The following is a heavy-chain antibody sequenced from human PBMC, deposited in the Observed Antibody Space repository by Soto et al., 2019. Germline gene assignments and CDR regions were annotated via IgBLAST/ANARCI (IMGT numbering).Heavy chain of an antibody. CDR2: IYYSGST. CDR3: RRFSWGQPYGMDV. J-gene: IGHJ6*04. Sequence: QVQLQESGPGLVKPSETLSLPCTVSGDSISTYYWSWIRQPPGKGLEWIGYIYYSGSTNYNPTLTRVVTISVDTSKHPISLKLSSVTAADTAVYSCRRFSWGQPYGMDVWGKGTTVTVFS. CDR1: GDSISTYY. D-gene: IGHD3-16*01. V-gene: IGHV4-59*01.